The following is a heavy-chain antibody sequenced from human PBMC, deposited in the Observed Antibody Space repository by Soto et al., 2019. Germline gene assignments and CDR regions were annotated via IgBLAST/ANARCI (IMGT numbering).Heavy chain of an antibody. D-gene: IGHD4-17*01. Sequence: QVQLVESGGGVVQPGRSLRLSCAASGFSFSTYAMHWVRQAPGKGLEWVAVISDDGSNKYYADSARGRFTISRDNSKKSLYLQMNSLRDEDTAVYYCAKETTVTTFLGYFYYYGMDVWGQGTTVTVSS. V-gene: IGHV3-30*18. CDR2: ISDDGSNK. J-gene: IGHJ6*02. CDR1: GFSFSTYA. CDR3: AKETTVTTFLGYFYYYGMDV.